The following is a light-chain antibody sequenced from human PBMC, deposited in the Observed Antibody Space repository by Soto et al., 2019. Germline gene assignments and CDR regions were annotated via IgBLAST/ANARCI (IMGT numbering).Light chain of an antibody. V-gene: IGLV4-69*01. CDR1: SGHNSSA. CDR3: QTWGVGNHWV. CDR2: VNSDGSH. Sequence: QLVLTQSPSASASLGASVKLTCTLSSGHNSSAIAWHQQRPEKGLRYLMRVNSDGSHRKGDGIPDRFSGSSSGAERYLTISGLQSEDEADYHCQTWGVGNHWVFGGGTKLTVL. J-gene: IGLJ3*02.